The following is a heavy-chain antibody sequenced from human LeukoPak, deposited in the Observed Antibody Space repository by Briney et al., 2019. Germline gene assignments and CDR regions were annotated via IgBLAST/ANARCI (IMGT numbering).Heavy chain of an antibody. J-gene: IGHJ4*02. V-gene: IGHV4-59*01. CDR2: IYYSGST. CDR3: ARGGYGGNDY. CDR1: GGSITYYF. Sequence: SETLSLTRTVSGGSITYYFWSWIRQPPGKGLEWIGYIYYSGSTNYNPSLKSRVTIAVDTSKNQFSLKLNSVTAADTAVYYCARGGYGGNDYWGQGTLVTVSS. D-gene: IGHD4-23*01.